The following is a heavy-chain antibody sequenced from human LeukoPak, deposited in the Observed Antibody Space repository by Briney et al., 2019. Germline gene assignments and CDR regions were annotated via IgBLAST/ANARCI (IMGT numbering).Heavy chain of an antibody. CDR1: GFTVSSSY. CDR3: ARDGALVGATNY. Sequence: GGSLRLSCAASGFTVSSSYMSWVRQAPGKGLEWVSVIYSGGRTYYADSGKDRFTISRDNSNNTLYLQMRSLRADDTAVYYCARDGALVGATNYWGQGTLVTVPS. CDR2: IYSGGRT. J-gene: IGHJ4*02. V-gene: IGHV3-53*01. D-gene: IGHD1-26*01.